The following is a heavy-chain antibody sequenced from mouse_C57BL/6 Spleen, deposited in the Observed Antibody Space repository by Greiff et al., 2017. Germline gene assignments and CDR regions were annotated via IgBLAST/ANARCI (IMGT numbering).Heavy chain of an antibody. CDR2: INPNNGGT. CDR1: GYTFTDYN. Sequence: EVQLQQSGPELVKPGASVKIPCKASGYTFTDYNMDWVKQSHGKSLEWIGDINPNNGGTIYNQKFKGKATLTVDKSSSTAYMELRSLTSEDTAVYYCARRGYYGSSYPWFAYWGQGTVVTVSA. CDR3: ARRGYYGSSYPWFAY. J-gene: IGHJ3*01. D-gene: IGHD1-1*01. V-gene: IGHV1-18*01.